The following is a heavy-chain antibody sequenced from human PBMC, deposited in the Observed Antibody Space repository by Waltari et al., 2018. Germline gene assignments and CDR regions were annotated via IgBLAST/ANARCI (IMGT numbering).Heavy chain of an antibody. J-gene: IGHJ4*02. CDR1: GVTASNNY. CDR2: IYSGGTT. V-gene: IGHV3-53*01. Sequence: EVQLVESGGGLIQPGGSLRLSCVASGVTASNNYMTWLRQAPGKGLELVSLIYSGGTTYYADSVRGRFTISRDGSKNTVYLQMNSLRAEDTAVYFCARNQVETALGYWGQGTLVTVSS. D-gene: IGHD2-21*02. CDR3: ARNQVETALGY.